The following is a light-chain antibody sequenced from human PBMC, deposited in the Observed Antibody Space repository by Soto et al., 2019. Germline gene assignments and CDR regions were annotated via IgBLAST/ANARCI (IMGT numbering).Light chain of an antibody. V-gene: IGKV3-11*01. CDR2: DTS. J-gene: IGKJ1*01. Sequence: EIVLTQSPVTLSLSSGERATLSCRASLSVSRYLAWYQQKPGQAPRLLIYDTSIRATGIPARFSGSGSGTDFTLTINSLEPEDFAIYYCQQRTTWLGTFGQGTKVEIK. CDR1: LSVSRY. CDR3: QQRTTWLGT.